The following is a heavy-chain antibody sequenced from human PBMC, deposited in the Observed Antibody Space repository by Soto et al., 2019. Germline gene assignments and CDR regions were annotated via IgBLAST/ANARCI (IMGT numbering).Heavy chain of an antibody. J-gene: IGHJ5*02. V-gene: IGHV4-30-4*01. D-gene: IGHD3-10*01. CDR2: IYYSGST. CDR1: GGSISSGDYY. Sequence: QVQLQESGPGLVKPSQTLSLTCTVSGGSISSGDYYWSWIRQPPGKGLEWIGYIYYSGSTYYNPSLKNRVTISVATSKNQFSLKLSSVTAADTAVYYCASSQVEGSVSYLINWFDPWGQGTLVTVSS. CDR3: ASSQVEGSVSYLINWFDP.